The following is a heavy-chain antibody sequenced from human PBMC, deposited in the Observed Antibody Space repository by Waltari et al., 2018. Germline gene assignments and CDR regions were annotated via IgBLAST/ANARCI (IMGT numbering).Heavy chain of an antibody. D-gene: IGHD6-19*01. Sequence: QVQLQESGPGLVKPSETLSLTCTVSGGYISSHYWSWIRQPPGKGLEWIGYIYYSGSTNYNPSLKSRVTISVDTSKNQFSLKLSSVTAADTAVYYCARALKSSGWYYYWGQGTLVTVSS. CDR1: GGYISSHY. J-gene: IGHJ4*02. CDR3: ARALKSSGWYYY. CDR2: IYYSGST. V-gene: IGHV4-59*08.